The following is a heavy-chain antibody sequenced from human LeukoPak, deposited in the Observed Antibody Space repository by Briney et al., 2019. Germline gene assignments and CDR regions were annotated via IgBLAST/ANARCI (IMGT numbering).Heavy chain of an antibody. V-gene: IGHV4-39*01. Sequence: PSETLSLTCTVSGGSISSSSYYWGWIRQPPGKGLEWIGSIYYSGSTYYNPSLKSRVTISVDTSKNQFSLKLSSVTAADTAVYYCARHGSEQWLVGYWGQGTLVTVSS. D-gene: IGHD6-19*01. CDR3: ARHGSEQWLVGY. J-gene: IGHJ4*02. CDR1: GGSISSSSYY. CDR2: IYYSGST.